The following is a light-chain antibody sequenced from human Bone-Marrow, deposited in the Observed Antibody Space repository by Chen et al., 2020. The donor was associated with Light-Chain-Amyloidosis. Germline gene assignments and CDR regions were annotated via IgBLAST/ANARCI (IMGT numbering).Light chain of an antibody. CDR1: SSNIGTGYD. Sequence: QSVLTQPPSVSGAPGQRVTIPCTGSSSNIGTGYDVNWYQQLPGTAPKLLIYGNTNRPSGVPDRFSGSKSGTSASLAITGLQAEDEAYYYCQSYDSSLSGSVFGGGTKLTVL. CDR3: QSYDSSLSGSV. J-gene: IGLJ3*02. V-gene: IGLV1-40*01. CDR2: GNT.